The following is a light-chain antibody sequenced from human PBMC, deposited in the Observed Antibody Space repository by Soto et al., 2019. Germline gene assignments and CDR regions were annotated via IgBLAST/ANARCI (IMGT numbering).Light chain of an antibody. V-gene: IGKV3-20*01. CDR2: GAS. Sequence: DIVLTQSPGTLSLSPGERATLSCRASQSVSSGYLAWYQQKPGQAPRLLIYGASSMATGIPDRFSGSGSGTDFTLTISRLEPEDFAVYYCQQYSSSPATFGQGTKVEVK. J-gene: IGKJ1*01. CDR1: QSVSSGY. CDR3: QQYSSSPAT.